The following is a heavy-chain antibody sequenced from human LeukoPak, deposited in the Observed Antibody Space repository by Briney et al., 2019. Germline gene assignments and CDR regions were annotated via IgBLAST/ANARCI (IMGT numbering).Heavy chain of an antibody. Sequence: SETLSLTCTVSGGSISSSSYYWGWIRQPPGKGLEWIGSIYYRGSTYYNPSLKSRVTISVDTSKNQFSLKLSSVTAADTAMYYCAREGTTYYYFDYWGQGTLITVSS. CDR1: GGSISSSSYY. CDR2: IYYRGST. D-gene: IGHD1-7*01. J-gene: IGHJ4*02. CDR3: AREGTTYYYFDY. V-gene: IGHV4-39*02.